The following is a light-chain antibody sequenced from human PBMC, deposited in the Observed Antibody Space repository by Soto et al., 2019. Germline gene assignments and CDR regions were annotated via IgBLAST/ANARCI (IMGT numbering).Light chain of an antibody. V-gene: IGKV3-20*01. CDR1: QSVSSSY. J-gene: IGKJ5*01. CDR2: GAS. Sequence: TLLTHSPGPLSLSPGERETLSCSASQSVSSSYLAWYQQKPGQAPRLLICGASSRATGIPDRFSGSGSGTDFTLTISRREPEDFAVYYCQQYGSSQITFGQGTRLEIK. CDR3: QQYGSSQIT.